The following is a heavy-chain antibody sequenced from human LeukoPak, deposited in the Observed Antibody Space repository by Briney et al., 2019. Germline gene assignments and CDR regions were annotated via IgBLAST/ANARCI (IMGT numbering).Heavy chain of an antibody. V-gene: IGHV3-9*03. Sequence: PGGSLRLSCAASGFTFDDYAMHWVRQAPGKGLEWVSGISWNSGSIGYADSVKGRFTISRDNAKNSLYLQMNSLRAEDMALYYCAKEGRGGLDYWGQGTLVTVSS. CDR3: AKEGRGGLDY. CDR2: ISWNSGSI. CDR1: GFTFDDYA. J-gene: IGHJ4*02. D-gene: IGHD4-23*01.